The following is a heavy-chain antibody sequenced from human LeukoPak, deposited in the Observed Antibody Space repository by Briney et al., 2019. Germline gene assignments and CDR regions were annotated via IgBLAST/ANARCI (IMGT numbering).Heavy chain of an antibody. CDR2: IWSDGSNK. V-gene: IGHV3-33*01. J-gene: IGHJ2*01. CDR1: GFSFSTYG. Sequence: TGGSLRLSCEASGFSFSTYGMHWVRQAPGEGLEWVALIWSDGSNKHYADSVKGRFTISRDNSKNTMYLQMDSLRAEDTAVYYCARVVSYYGSSYRLLDLWGRGTLVTVSS. D-gene: IGHD3-10*01. CDR3: ARVVSYYGSSYRLLDL.